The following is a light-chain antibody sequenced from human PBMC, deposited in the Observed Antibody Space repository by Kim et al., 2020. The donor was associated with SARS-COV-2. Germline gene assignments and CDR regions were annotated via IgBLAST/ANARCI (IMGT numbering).Light chain of an antibody. CDR2: EVT. J-gene: IGLJ2*01. V-gene: IGLV2-23*02. CDR3: SSYAGNTVVV. Sequence: QSPLTQPASVSGSPGQSITISCTGTSSDVGSSNFVSWYQQHPGKAPRLLIYEVTRRPSGVSNRFSGSKSGTTASLTISGLQAEDEGDYHCSSYAGNTVVVFGGGTRLTVL. CDR1: SSDVGSSNF.